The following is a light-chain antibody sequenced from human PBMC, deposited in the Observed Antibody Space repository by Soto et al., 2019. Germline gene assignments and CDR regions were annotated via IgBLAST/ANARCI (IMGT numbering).Light chain of an antibody. Sequence: QSALTQPASVSGSPGQSITISCTGTSSGVGGYNYVSWYQQHQGKAPKLMIYDVSNRPSGVSNRFSGSKSGNTASLTISGLQAEDEADYYCSSYTSSSTFVVFGGGTKLTVL. V-gene: IGLV2-14*01. J-gene: IGLJ2*01. CDR3: SSYTSSSTFVV. CDR2: DVS. CDR1: SSGVGGYNY.